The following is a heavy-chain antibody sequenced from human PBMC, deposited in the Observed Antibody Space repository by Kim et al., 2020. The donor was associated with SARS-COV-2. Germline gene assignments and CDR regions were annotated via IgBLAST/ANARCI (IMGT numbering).Heavy chain of an antibody. V-gene: IGHV3-23*01. CDR3: AKARGYSGYESYNWFDP. D-gene: IGHD5-12*01. Sequence: GGSLRLSCAASGFTFSSYAMSWVRQAPGKGLEWVSAISGSGGSTYYTDSVKGRFTISRDNSKNTLYLQMNSLRAEDTAVYYCAKARGYSGYESYNWFDPWGQGTLVTVSS. CDR2: ISGSGGST. CDR1: GFTFSSYA. J-gene: IGHJ5*02.